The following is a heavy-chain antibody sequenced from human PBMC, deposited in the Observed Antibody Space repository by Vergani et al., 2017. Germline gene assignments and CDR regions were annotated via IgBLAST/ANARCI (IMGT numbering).Heavy chain of an antibody. V-gene: IGHV1-69*01. CDR3: ARDPLPVVVHYYYYGMDV. J-gene: IGHJ6*02. D-gene: IGHD2-21*01. Sequence: QVQLVQSGAEVKKPGSSVKVSCKASGGTFSSYAISWVRQAPGQGLEWMGGIIPIFGTANYAQKFQGRVTITADESTSTAYMELSSLRSEDTAVYYCARDPLPVVVHYYYYGMDVWGQGTMVTVSS. CDR1: GGTFSSYA. CDR2: IIPIFGTA.